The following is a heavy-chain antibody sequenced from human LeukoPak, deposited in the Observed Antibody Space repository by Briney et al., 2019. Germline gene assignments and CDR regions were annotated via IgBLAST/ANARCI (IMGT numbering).Heavy chain of an antibody. CDR2: IWYDGSNK. Sequence: PGGSLRLSCAASAFTFSSYGMHWVRQAPGKGLEWVAVIWYDGSNKYYADSVKGRFTISRDNSKNTLYLQMNSLRAEDTAVYYCARDQDSSGWYYTLDYWGQGTLVTVSS. D-gene: IGHD6-19*01. CDR3: ARDQDSSGWYYTLDY. CDR1: AFTFSSYG. J-gene: IGHJ4*02. V-gene: IGHV3-33*01.